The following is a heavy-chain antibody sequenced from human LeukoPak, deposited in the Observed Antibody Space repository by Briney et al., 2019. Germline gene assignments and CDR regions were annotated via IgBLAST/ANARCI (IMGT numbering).Heavy chain of an antibody. D-gene: IGHD5-24*01. CDR1: GFTFSSSA. CDR2: ITGDGVTT. Sequence: PGGSLRLSCAASGFTFSSSAMSWVRQTPSKGLEWLSSITGDGVTTYYADSVKGRFTISRDNAKNSLYLQMNSLRAEDKGVYYCARDSRATGRETKTDYTDVWGKGTTVTVSS. V-gene: IGHV3-23*01. J-gene: IGHJ6*03. CDR3: ARDSRATGRETKTDYTDV.